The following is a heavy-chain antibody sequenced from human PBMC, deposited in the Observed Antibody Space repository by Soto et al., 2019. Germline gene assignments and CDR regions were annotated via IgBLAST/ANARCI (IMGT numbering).Heavy chain of an antibody. V-gene: IGHV1-3*01. D-gene: IGHD2-15*01. CDR2: ISAGNGNT. CDR1: GYTFTSYA. J-gene: IGHJ5*02. CDR3: ARAFCSGGSCYSVENWFDP. Sequence: ASVKVSCKASGYTFTSYAMHWVRQAPGQRLEWMGWISAGNGNTKYSQKFQGRVTITRDTSASTAYMELSSLISEDTAVYYCARAFCSGGSCYSVENWFDPWGQGTLVTVSS.